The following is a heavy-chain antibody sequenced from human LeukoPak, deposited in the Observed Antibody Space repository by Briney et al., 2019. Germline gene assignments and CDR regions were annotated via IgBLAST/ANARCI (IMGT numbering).Heavy chain of an antibody. CDR1: GFTFSKYW. CDR3: ARDLWAQQEGEGFDI. V-gene: IGHV3-7*03. D-gene: IGHD6-13*01. Sequence: PGGSLRLSCAASGFTFSKYWMSWVRQAPGKGLEWVANINQDESEKKYVESAKGRFTISRDNTKNSLYLEMNSLTAEDTALYYCARDLWAQQEGEGFDIWGQGTMVTVSS. J-gene: IGHJ3*02. CDR2: INQDESEK.